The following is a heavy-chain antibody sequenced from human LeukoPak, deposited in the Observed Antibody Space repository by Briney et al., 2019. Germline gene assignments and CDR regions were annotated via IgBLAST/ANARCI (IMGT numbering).Heavy chain of an antibody. Sequence: PGGSLRLSCAASGFNFSSYEMNWFRQAPGKGLEWVSYISSSGDTISYADSVKGRFTISRDNAKNSLYLQMNSLRAEDTAIYYCARGRGSYCMDYWGQGTLVTVSS. V-gene: IGHV3-48*03. CDR2: ISSSGDTI. D-gene: IGHD1-26*01. J-gene: IGHJ4*02. CDR1: GFNFSSYE. CDR3: ARGRGSYCMDY.